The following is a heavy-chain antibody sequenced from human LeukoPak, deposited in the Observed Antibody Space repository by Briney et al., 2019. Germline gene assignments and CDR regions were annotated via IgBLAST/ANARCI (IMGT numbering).Heavy chain of an antibody. Sequence: GGTLRLSCAASGFTFSSHAMNWVRQAPGKGLEWVSYISSSGSTIYYADSVKGRFTISRDNAKNSLYLQMNSLRAEDTAVYYCARDQVSTVMSSSDAFDIWGQGTMVTVSS. CDR1: GFTFSSHA. CDR3: ARDQVSTVMSSSDAFDI. D-gene: IGHD4-17*01. V-gene: IGHV3-48*04. J-gene: IGHJ3*02. CDR2: ISSSGSTI.